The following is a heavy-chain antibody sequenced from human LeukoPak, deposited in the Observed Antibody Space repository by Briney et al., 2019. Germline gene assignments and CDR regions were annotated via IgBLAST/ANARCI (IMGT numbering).Heavy chain of an antibody. V-gene: IGHV4-59*01. D-gene: IGHD3-9*01. CDR3: AKWGDYDILTGYYDSDY. J-gene: IGHJ4*01. CDR2: IYYSGST. Sequence: SETLSLTCTVSGGSISSYYWSWLRQPPGKGLEWIGYIYYSGSTNYNPSLKSRVTISVDTSKNQFSLKLSSVTAADTAVYYCAKWGDYDILTGYYDSDYWGHGTLVTVSS. CDR1: GGSISSYY.